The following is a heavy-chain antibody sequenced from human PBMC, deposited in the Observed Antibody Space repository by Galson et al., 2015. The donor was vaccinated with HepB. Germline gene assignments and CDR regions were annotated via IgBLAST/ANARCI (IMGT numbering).Heavy chain of an antibody. J-gene: IGHJ3*02. V-gene: IGHV1-46*01. Sequence: SVKVSCKASGYTFTSYYMHWVRQAPGQGLEWMGIINPSGGSTSYAQKFQGRVTMTRDTSTSTVYMELSSLRSEDTAVYYCATLYYTDILTGYSADAFDIWGQGTMVTVSS. CDR2: INPSGGST. CDR1: GYTFTSYY. D-gene: IGHD3-9*01. CDR3: ATLYYTDILTGYSADAFDI.